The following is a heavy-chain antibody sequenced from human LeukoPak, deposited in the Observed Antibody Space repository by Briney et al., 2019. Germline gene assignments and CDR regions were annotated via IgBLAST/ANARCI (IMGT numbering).Heavy chain of an antibody. D-gene: IGHD1-26*01. CDR3: TTEDVVGASPRGGNFDY. CDR1: GFTFTNAW. J-gene: IGHJ4*02. V-gene: IGHV3-15*01. Sequence: GGSLRLSCAASGFTFTNAWMSWVRQAPGKGLEWVCRIKSKTDGGTTDYAAPVKGRFTISRDDSKSTLYLQMNSLKTEDTAVYYCTTEDVVGASPRGGNFDYWGQGTLVTVS. CDR2: IKSKTDGGTT.